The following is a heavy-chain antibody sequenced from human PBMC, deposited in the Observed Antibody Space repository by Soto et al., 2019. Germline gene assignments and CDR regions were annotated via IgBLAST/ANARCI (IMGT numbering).Heavy chain of an antibody. Sequence: GSLRLSCAASGFTFSDYYMSWIRQAPGKGLEWVSYISSSGSTIYYAGSVKGRFTISRDNVKNSLYLQMNSLRAEDTAVYYCAREGYYYYGMDVWGQGTTVTVSS. J-gene: IGHJ6*02. CDR1: GFTFSDYY. CDR2: ISSSGSTI. CDR3: AREGYYYYGMDV. V-gene: IGHV3-11*01.